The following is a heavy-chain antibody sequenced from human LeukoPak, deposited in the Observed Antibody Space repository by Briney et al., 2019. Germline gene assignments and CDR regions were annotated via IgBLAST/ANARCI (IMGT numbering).Heavy chain of an antibody. J-gene: IGHJ4*02. CDR2: INPNSGGT. D-gene: IGHD3-3*01. Sequence: ASEKVSCKASGYTFTGYYMHWVRQAPGQGLEWMGWINPNSGGTNYAQKFQGRVTMTRDTSISTAYMELSRLRSDDTTVYYCARVGVVTMDADYWGQGTLVTVSS. V-gene: IGHV1-2*02. CDR3: ARVGVVTMDADY. CDR1: GYTFTGYY.